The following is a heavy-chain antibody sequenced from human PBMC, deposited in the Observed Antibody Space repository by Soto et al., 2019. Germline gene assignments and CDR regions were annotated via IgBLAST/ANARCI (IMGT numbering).Heavy chain of an antibody. Sequence: PGGSLSLSCAASGFTFSSYAMSWVRQAPGKGLEWVSTISGSGGSTYYAASLKGRFTISREISKNTLFLQMNRLRAEDTAVYYCAKDRTVRGVLNWFDPGGQGTLVTVSS. V-gene: IGHV3-23*01. CDR1: GFTFSSYA. D-gene: IGHD3-10*01. CDR2: ISGSGGST. J-gene: IGHJ5*02. CDR3: AKDRTVRGVLNWFDP.